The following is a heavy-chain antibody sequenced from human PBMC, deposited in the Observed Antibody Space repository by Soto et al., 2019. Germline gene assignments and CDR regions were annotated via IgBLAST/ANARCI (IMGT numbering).Heavy chain of an antibody. V-gene: IGHV1-18*01. D-gene: IGHD2-15*01. CDR2: ISAYNGNT. CDR1: GYTFTSYG. J-gene: IGHJ6*02. CDR3: ARISYCSGGSCYSGSPYYYYYGMEV. Sequence: ASVKVSCKASGYTFTSYGISWVRQAPGQGLEWMGWISAYNGNTNYAQKLQGRVTMTTDTSTSTAYMELRSLRSDDTAVYYCARISYCSGGSCYSGSPYYYYYGMEVWGQGTTVTVSS.